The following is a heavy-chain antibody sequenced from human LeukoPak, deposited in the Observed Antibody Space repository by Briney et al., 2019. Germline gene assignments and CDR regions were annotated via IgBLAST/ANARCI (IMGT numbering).Heavy chain of an antibody. Sequence: GESLKISCKGSGYTFISHWIGWVRQMPGKGLEWMGIVYPGDSDTRYSPSFRGQVTISADKSINTAYLQWSSLKASDTAMYYCASGDSGAFDIWGQGTMVTVSS. CDR2: VYPGDSDT. D-gene: IGHD3-3*01. CDR3: ASGDSGAFDI. V-gene: IGHV5-51*01. J-gene: IGHJ3*02. CDR1: GYTFISHW.